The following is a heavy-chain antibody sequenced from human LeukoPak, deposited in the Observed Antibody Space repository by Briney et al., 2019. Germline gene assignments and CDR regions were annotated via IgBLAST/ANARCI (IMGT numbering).Heavy chain of an antibody. CDR3: ARRRYCSGGSCYWFDP. V-gene: IGHV1-8*01. CDR2: MNPNSGNT. CDR1: GYTFTSYD. D-gene: IGHD2-15*01. Sequence: ASVKVSCKASGYTFTSYDINWVRQATGQGLEWMGWMNPNSGNTGYAQKFQGRVTMTRNTSISTAYMELSSLRSEDTAVYYCARRRYCSGGSCYWFDPRGQGTLVTVSS. J-gene: IGHJ5*02.